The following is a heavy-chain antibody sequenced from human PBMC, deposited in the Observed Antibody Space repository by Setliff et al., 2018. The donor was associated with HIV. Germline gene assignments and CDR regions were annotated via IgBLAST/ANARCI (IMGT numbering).Heavy chain of an antibody. CDR2: VHHTGTT. CDR3: ARGESSTWDLAEHFQH. V-gene: IGHV4-31*03. D-gene: IGHD2-2*01. Sequence: SETLSLTCTVSGVSVSSGGYYWSWIRQHPGKGLEWIGDVHHTGTTYLNPSLKSRITISVDTSKNQFSLKLGFVTAADTALYHCARGESSTWDLAEHFQHWVHGTLVTVSS. CDR1: GVSVSSGGYY. J-gene: IGHJ1*01.